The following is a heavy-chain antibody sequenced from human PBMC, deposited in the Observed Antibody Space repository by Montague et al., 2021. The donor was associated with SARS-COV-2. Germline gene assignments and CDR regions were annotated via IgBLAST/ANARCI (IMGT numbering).Heavy chain of an antibody. CDR3: ARMVSYYDILSSSTNWFDP. CDR2: IYYSGST. V-gene: IGHV4-39*01. D-gene: IGHD3-9*01. J-gene: IGHJ5*02. CDR1: GGSISSSSYY. Sequence: SETLSLTCTVSGGSISSSSYYWGWIRQPPGKGLEWIGCIYYSGSTYYNPSLKSRVTISVDTSKNQFSLKLSSVTAADTAVYYCARMVSYYDILSSSTNWFDPWGQGALVTVSS.